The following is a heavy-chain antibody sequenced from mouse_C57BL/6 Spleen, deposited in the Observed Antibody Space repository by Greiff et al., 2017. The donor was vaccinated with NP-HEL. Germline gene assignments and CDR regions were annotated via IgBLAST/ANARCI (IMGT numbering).Heavy chain of an antibody. CDR3: VSNYVHYYAMDY. CDR1: GYTFTSYT. CDR2: INPSSGYT. J-gene: IGHJ4*01. D-gene: IGHD2-5*01. Sequence: QVHVKQSGAELARPGASVKMSCKASGYTFTSYTMHWVKQRPGQGLEWIGYINPSSGYTKYNQKFKDKATLTADKSSSTAYMQLSSLTSEDSAVYYCVSNYVHYYAMDYWGQGTSVTVSS. V-gene: IGHV1-4*01.